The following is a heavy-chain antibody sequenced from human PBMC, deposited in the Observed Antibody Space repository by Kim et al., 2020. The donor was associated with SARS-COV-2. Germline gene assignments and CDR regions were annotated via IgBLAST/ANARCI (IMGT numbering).Heavy chain of an antibody. CDR2: IGTAGDT. Sequence: GGSLRLSCAASGFTFSGYDMHWVRQATGKGLEWVSAIGTAGDTFYPGSVKGRFTISRENAKNSLYLQMNSLRAGDTAVYYCARADYAGNYYYYYGMYLWGQGTTVTVSS. V-gene: IGHV3-13*01. CDR3: ARADYAGNYYYYYGMYL. D-gene: IGHD4-17*01. CDR1: GFTFSGYD. J-gene: IGHJ6*02.